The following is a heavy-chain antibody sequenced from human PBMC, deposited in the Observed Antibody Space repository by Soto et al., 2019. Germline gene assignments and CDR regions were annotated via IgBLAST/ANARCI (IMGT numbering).Heavy chain of an antibody. D-gene: IGHD6-6*01. Sequence: GESLKISCAASGFIFSDFAMHWVRQAPGKGLEWVAEIWYDGSNEYYGDSVKGRFTISRDNSKNTLYLQLNSLRAEDTAVYYCARVPEAGRPLFDYWGQGALVTVSS. CDR1: GFIFSDFA. J-gene: IGHJ4*02. CDR3: ARVPEAGRPLFDY. V-gene: IGHV3-33*01. CDR2: IWYDGSNE.